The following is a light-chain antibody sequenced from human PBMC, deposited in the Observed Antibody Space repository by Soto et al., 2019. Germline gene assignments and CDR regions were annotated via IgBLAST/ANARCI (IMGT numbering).Light chain of an antibody. V-gene: IGKV4-1*01. CDR1: QSGFYSSNNKSY. Sequence: DIVMTQSPDSLAVSLGERATINCKSNQSGFYSSNNKSYLACYHQKPRQPPKVLIYWASTRRSGVPDRFIGRGSGTDFALTIISLQAEDVAVYYCLQYYSSPRTFGQGTKVEIK. CDR3: LQYYSSPRT. CDR2: WAS. J-gene: IGKJ1*01.